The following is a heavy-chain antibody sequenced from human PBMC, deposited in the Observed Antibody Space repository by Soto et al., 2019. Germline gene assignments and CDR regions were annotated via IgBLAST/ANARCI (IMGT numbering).Heavy chain of an antibody. CDR1: GCSFKDYY. V-gene: IGHV3-11*01. CDR2: ITSSGGNA. J-gene: IGHJ5*02. Sequence: QVQLVESGGGLVKPGGSLRLSCAASGCSFKDYYMTWMRQTPEKGLEWISTITSSGGNAYYAASVKGRVTISRDNAHNSLYLQMSGLRAEDTALYYCARDMYTNYVKYFDLWGQGTLVTVSS. D-gene: IGHD3-16*01. CDR3: ARDMYTNYVKYFDL.